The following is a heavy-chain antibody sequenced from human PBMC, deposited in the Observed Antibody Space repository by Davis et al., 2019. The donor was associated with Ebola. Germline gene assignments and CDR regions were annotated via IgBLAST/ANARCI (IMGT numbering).Heavy chain of an antibody. CDR2: IYPGDSDT. CDR3: ARRKLESGNYCDAFDI. D-gene: IGHD1-1*01. J-gene: IGHJ3*02. V-gene: IGHV5-51*01. CDR1: GYSFISYW. Sequence: KVSCKGSGYSFISYWIGWVRQMPGKGLEWMGIIYPGDSDTTYSPSFQGQVTISADKSISTAYLQWSSLKASDTAMYYCARRKLESGNYCDAFDIWGQGTMVTVSS.